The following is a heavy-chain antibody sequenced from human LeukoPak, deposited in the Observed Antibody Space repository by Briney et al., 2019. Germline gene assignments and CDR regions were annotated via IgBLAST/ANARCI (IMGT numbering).Heavy chain of an antibody. V-gene: IGHV4-61*08. D-gene: IGHD3-22*01. CDR2: IYYSGST. Sequence: SETLSLTCTVSGGSISSGGYYWSWIRQHPGKGLEWIGYIYYSGSTNYNPSLKSRVTISVDTSKNQFSLKLSSVTAADTAVYYCASSDYDSSGYYYGVDYWGQGTLVTVSS. CDR1: GGSISSGGYY. CDR3: ASSDYDSSGYYYGVDY. J-gene: IGHJ4*02.